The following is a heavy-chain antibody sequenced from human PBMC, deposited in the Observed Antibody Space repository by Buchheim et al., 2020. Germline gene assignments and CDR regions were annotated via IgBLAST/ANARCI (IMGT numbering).Heavy chain of an antibody. D-gene: IGHD3-9*01. Sequence: QVQLVESGGGVVQPGRSLRLSCAASGFTFSNYGMHWVRQAPGKGLEWVALISYDGSNENYADSVKGRFIISRDNSKNTMYLEMNSLRAEDTAMYYCARVNDILTGSYYFDYWGQGTL. J-gene: IGHJ4*02. CDR2: ISYDGSNE. V-gene: IGHV3-30*03. CDR3: ARVNDILTGSYYFDY. CDR1: GFTFSNYG.